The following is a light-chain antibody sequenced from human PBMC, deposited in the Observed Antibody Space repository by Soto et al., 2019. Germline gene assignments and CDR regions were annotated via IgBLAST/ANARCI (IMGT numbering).Light chain of an antibody. CDR2: GAS. V-gene: IGKV3-15*01. CDR1: QTVRNN. Sequence: IVLTQSPGTLSLSPGETATLSCRASQTVRNNYLAWYQQKPGQAPRLLIYGASTRATGIPDRFSGSGSGTEFTLTISSLQSEDFAVYYCQQYNNWPRTFGQGTKVDIK. J-gene: IGKJ1*01. CDR3: QQYNNWPRT.